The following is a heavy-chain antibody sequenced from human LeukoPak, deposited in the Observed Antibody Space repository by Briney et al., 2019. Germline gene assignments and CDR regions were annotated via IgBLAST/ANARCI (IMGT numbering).Heavy chain of an antibody. Sequence: ASVKVSCKASGYSFITYYIHWVRQAPGQGLEWMGLIDPSGDSTRYAQNFQGRVTMTRDTSANTVYMELSSQRSEDTAMYYCARDGHWIGGFDPWGQGTLVTVSS. CDR1: GYSFITYY. CDR3: ARDGHWIGGFDP. J-gene: IGHJ5*02. CDR2: IDPSGDST. V-gene: IGHV1-46*03. D-gene: IGHD3-10*01.